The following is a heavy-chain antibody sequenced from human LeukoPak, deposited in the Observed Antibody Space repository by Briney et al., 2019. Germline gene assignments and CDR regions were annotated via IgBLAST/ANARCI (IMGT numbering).Heavy chain of an antibody. D-gene: IGHD6-6*01. Sequence: GGSLRLSCAASGFTFSSYSMNGVREAPGKGLEWGSSISSSSSYIYYADSVKGRFTISRDNAKNSLYLQINSLSAEDTAVYYCARAGEYSSSSPFDYWGQGTLVTVSS. V-gene: IGHV3-21*01. CDR2: ISSSSSYI. CDR1: GFTFSSYS. CDR3: ARAGEYSSSSPFDY. J-gene: IGHJ4*02.